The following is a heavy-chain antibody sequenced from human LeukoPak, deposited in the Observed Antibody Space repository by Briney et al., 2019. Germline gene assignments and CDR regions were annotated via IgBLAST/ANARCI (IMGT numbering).Heavy chain of an antibody. CDR3: ARDRWNYFDY. D-gene: IGHD4-23*01. CDR1: GFTFSNYV. Sequence: GGSLRLSCAASGFTFSNYVMGWVRQDPGKGLQWVSIINGSGSFTPYADSVKGRLTISRDNAKNSLYLQMNSLRAEDTALYYCARDRWNYFDYWGQGTLVTVSS. CDR2: INGSGSFT. V-gene: IGHV3-20*04. J-gene: IGHJ4*02.